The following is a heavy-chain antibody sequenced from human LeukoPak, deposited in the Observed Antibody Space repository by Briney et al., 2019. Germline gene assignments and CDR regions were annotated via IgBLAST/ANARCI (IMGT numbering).Heavy chain of an antibody. D-gene: IGHD5-18*01. CDR2: INHSGST. CDR3: ARDKTWIQLGGDYFDY. J-gene: IGHJ4*02. Sequence: SETLSLTCAVYGGSFSGYYWSWIRQPPGKGLEWIGEINHSGSTNYNPSLKSRVTMSVDTSKNQFSLKLSSVTAADTAVYYCARDKTWIQLGGDYFDYWGQGTLVTVSS. V-gene: IGHV4-34*01. CDR1: GGSFSGYY.